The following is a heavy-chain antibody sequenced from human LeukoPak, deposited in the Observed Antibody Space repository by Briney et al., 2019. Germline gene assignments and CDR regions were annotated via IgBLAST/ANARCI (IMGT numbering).Heavy chain of an antibody. CDR1: GYTFTNYG. D-gene: IGHD4-17*01. CDR3: AKDRGWQYADYETVAVEH. V-gene: IGHV1-18*01. CDR2: ISVYTGKT. J-gene: IGHJ4*02. Sequence: GASVKVSCKASGYTFTNYGISWVRQAPGQGLEWMGWISVYTGKTYRAQKFQARVTMTTDTPTTTAYMELRSLRSDDTAVYYCAKDRGWQYADYETVAVEHWGQGTLVTVSS.